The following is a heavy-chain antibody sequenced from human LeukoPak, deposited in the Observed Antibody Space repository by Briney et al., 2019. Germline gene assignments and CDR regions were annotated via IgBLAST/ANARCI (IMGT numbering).Heavy chain of an antibody. CDR3: ARDLVTVTKGFDI. CDR2: ISYIGST. Sequence: PSETLSLTCAVSDDSFSSHYWTWIRRPPGKGLEWIGYISYIGSTNYNPSPKSRVTISIDTFKNQFSLKLSPVTAADTAVYYCARDLVTVTKGFDIWGQGTMVSVSS. V-gene: IGHV4-59*11. D-gene: IGHD4-17*01. J-gene: IGHJ3*02. CDR1: DDSFSSHY.